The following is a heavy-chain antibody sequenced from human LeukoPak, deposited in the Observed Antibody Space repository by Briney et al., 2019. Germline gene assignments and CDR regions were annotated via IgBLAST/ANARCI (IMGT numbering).Heavy chain of an antibody. CDR2: ISAYNGNT. D-gene: IGHD3-22*01. CDR3: ARDSRTEMPLYDSSGSGAFDI. J-gene: IGHJ3*02. CDR1: GYTFTSYG. Sequence: ASVKVSCKASGYTFTSYGISWVRQAPGQGLEWMGWISAYNGNTNYAQKLQGRVTMTTDTSTSTAYMELRSLRSDDTAVYYCARDSRTEMPLYDSSGSGAFDIWGQGTMVTVSS. V-gene: IGHV1-18*01.